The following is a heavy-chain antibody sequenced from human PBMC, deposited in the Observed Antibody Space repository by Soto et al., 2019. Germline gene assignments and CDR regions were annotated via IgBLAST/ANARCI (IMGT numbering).Heavy chain of an antibody. Sequence: SETLSLTCTVSCGSIISGDYYWSWIRQHPGKGLEWIGYIYYSGSTHYNPSLKSRVTISVDTSKNQFSLKLSSVTAADTAVYYCARYYYDSSGYQGHNWFDPWGQGTLVTVSS. D-gene: IGHD3-22*01. CDR3: ARYYYDSSGYQGHNWFDP. CDR2: IYYSGST. CDR1: CGSIISGDYY. V-gene: IGHV4-30-4*01. J-gene: IGHJ5*02.